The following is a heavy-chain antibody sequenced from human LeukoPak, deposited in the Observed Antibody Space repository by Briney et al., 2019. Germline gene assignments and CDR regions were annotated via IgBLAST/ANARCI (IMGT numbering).Heavy chain of an antibody. D-gene: IGHD6-6*01. CDR1: GFTVSSNY. J-gene: IGHJ4*02. Sequence: GGSLRLSCAASGFTVSSNYMSWVRQAPGKGLEWVSVIYSGGSTYYADSVKGRFTISRDNSKNTLYLQMNSLRAEDTAVYYCARDGGSSSRFNYFDYWGQGTLVTVSS. V-gene: IGHV3-53*01. CDR3: ARDGGSSSRFNYFDY. CDR2: IYSGGST.